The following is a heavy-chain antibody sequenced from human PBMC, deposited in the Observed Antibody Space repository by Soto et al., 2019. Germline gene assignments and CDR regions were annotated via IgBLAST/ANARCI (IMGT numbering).Heavy chain of an antibody. CDR1: GYSISSGYY. CDR3: ARVGNNWNLRWFDP. V-gene: IGHV4-38-2*01. J-gene: IGHJ5*02. D-gene: IGHD1-20*01. CDR2: IYHSGST. Sequence: AETLSLTCAVSGYSISSGYYWGWIRQPPGKGLEWIGSIYHSGSTYYNPSLKSRVTISVDTSKNQFSLKLSSVTAADTAVYYCARVGNNWNLRWFDPWGQGTLVTVSS.